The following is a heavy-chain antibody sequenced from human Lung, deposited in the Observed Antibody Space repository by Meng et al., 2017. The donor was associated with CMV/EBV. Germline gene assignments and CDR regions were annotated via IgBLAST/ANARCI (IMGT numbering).Heavy chain of an antibody. D-gene: IGHD3-3*01. CDR1: GFTFSSYW. V-gene: IGHV3-30*03. CDR2: ISYDGNNQ. CDR3: ARAFPRSTSFGVVFDY. J-gene: IGHJ4*02. Sequence: SCAASGFTFSSYWMAWVRQAPGKGLEWVAFISYDGNNQYYADSVKGRFTISRDHSKNTLYLQMNSLRAEDTALYYCARAFPRSTSFGVVFDYWGQGTLVTVSS.